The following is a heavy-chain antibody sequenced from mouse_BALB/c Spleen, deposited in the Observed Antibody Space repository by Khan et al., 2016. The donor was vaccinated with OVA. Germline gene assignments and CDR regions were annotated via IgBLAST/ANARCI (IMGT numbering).Heavy chain of an antibody. Sequence: QVQLQQSGAELVKPGASVKMSCKASGYTFTSYTMHWVKQRPGQGLEWIGYINPSSGYTKYNQKFKDKATLTADKSSSTAYMQLSSLTSEDSAVYYVARKSTRASYWGQGTTLTVSS. CDR3: ARKSTRASY. CDR1: GYTFTSYT. V-gene: IGHV1-4*01. J-gene: IGHJ2*01. CDR2: INPSSGYT. D-gene: IGHD3-1*01.